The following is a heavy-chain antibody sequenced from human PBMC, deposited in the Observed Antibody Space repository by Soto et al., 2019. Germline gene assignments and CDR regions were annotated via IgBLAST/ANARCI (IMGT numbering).Heavy chain of an antibody. J-gene: IGHJ4*02. V-gene: IGHV3-30*03. CDR1: GFTFSSYG. D-gene: IGHD3-22*01. CDR3: ARHSSGYYYFDY. CDR2: ISYDGSNK. Sequence: PGGSLRLSCAASGFTFSSYGMHWVRQAPGKGLEWVAVISYDGSNKYYADSVKGRFTISRDNSKNTLYLQMNSLRAEDTAVYYCARHSSGYYYFDYWGQGTLVTVSS.